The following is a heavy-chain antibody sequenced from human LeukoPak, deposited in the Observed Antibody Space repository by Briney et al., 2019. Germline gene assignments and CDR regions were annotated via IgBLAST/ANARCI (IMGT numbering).Heavy chain of an antibody. CDR1: GGSISNYY. J-gene: IGHJ4*02. Sequence: PSETLSLTCTVSGGSISNYYWSWIRQPPGKALEWIWYIHYTGTTNYNPSLRSRVTISVDTSKNQFSLKLSSVTAADTAVYYCARVVGYGYSDYWGQGALVTVSS. CDR3: ARVVGYGYSDY. D-gene: IGHD5-18*01. V-gene: IGHV4-59*01. CDR2: IHYTGTT.